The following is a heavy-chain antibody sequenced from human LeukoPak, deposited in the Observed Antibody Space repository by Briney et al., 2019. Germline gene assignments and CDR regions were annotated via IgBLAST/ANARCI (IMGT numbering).Heavy chain of an antibody. CDR2: IWYDGSNK. CDR3: AKGPSDTAVATAFDY. Sequence: PVRSLRLSCAASGFTFSSYGMYWVRQAPSKGLEWVAVIWYDGSNKYYVDSVKGRFTISRDNSKNTLYLQMNSLRAEDTAVYYCAKGPSDTAVATAFDYWGQGTLVTVSS. J-gene: IGHJ4*02. D-gene: IGHD5-18*01. V-gene: IGHV3-33*06. CDR1: GFTFSSYG.